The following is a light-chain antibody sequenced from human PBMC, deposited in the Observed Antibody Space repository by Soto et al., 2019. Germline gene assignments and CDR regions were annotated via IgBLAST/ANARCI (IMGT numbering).Light chain of an antibody. J-gene: IGLJ2*01. CDR2: RNN. CDR3: ATWDDSLSGLVV. V-gene: IGLV1-47*01. CDR1: NSNIGSYY. Sequence: QSVLTQPPSASGTPGQRITISCSGSNSNIGSYYVHWYQQLPGTAPKLLIYRNNQRPSGVPDRFSGSKSGTSASLAISGLRSEDEGDYYCATWDDSLSGLVVFGGGTQLTVL.